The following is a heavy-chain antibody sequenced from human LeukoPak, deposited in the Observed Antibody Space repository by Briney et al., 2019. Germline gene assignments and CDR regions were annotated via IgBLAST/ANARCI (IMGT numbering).Heavy chain of an antibody. D-gene: IGHD6-6*01. CDR3: ARGGNSSWDY. V-gene: IGHV3-7*01. CDR2: IKPDGTEK. Sequence: GGSPRLSCAASGFVFSNYWMSWVRQAPGKGLEWVANIKPDGTEKYYVDSLKGRFTISRDNAKNSLYLQMNSLRVGDTAVYYCARGGNSSWDYWGQGALVTVSS. J-gene: IGHJ4*02. CDR1: GFVFSNYW.